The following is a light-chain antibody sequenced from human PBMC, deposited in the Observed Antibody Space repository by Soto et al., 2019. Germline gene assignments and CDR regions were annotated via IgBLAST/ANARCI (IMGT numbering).Light chain of an antibody. J-gene: IGKJ1*01. CDR1: QSISSW. CDR2: DAS. V-gene: IGKV1-5*01. Sequence: DIQMTQSPSTLAASLGDRVTITCRANQSISSWLAWYQQKPGKVPKLLIYDASNLRSGVPSRFRSSGSGTQFTLTISGLQPDDSAPYYCQQYNDYSRTFGQGTKVDIK. CDR3: QQYNDYSRT.